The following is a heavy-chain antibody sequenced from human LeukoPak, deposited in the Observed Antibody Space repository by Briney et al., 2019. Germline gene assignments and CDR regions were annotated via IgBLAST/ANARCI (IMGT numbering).Heavy chain of an antibody. Sequence: GGSLRLSCAASGFTFSSYAMHWVRQAPGKGLEWVALISNDGSNKYYADSVKGRFTISRDNFKNTLYLQMNSLRAEDTAVYYCARDHTTCSSTSCYRPDWFDPWGQGTLVTVSS. CDR3: ARDHTTCSSTSCYRPDWFDP. V-gene: IGHV3-30-3*01. CDR1: GFTFSSYA. CDR2: ISNDGSNK. J-gene: IGHJ5*02. D-gene: IGHD2-2*01.